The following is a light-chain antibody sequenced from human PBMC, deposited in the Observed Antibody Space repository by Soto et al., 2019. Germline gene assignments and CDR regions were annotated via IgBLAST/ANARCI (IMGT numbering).Light chain of an antibody. CDR2: EVS. J-gene: IGLJ1*01. V-gene: IGLV2-18*02. CDR3: NSFTISSTDV. CDR1: SSDIGSYNR. Sequence: QSALTQPPSVSGSPGQSVTISCTGTSSDIGSYNRVSWYQQPPGTAPKLMIYEVSNRPSGVPDRFSGSKSGNTASLTISGLQAEDEADYYCNSFTISSTDVYGPGPKVTVL.